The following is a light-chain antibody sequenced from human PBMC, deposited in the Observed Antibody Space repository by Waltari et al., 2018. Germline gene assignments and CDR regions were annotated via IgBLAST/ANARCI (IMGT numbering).Light chain of an antibody. CDR2: GNG. Sequence: QSVLTQPPSVSGAPGQRVTISCTGSSSNIGAGYDVHWYQQLPGTAPKLLMYGNGNGPSGVPDRFSGSKSGTSASRAITGLQAEDEADYDCQSYDSSLSGVVFGGGTKLTVL. J-gene: IGLJ2*01. CDR1: SSNIGAGYD. CDR3: QSYDSSLSGVV. V-gene: IGLV1-40*01.